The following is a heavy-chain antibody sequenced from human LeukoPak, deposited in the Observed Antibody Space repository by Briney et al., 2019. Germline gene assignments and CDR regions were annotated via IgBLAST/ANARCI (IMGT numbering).Heavy chain of an antibody. CDR1: GFSFSDQS. D-gene: IGHD6-13*01. V-gene: IGHV3-23*01. CDR3: AKKPVRQQLVDYFDY. Sequence: GGSLRLSCAASGFSFSDQSMNWVRQAPGKGLEWVSAISGSGGSTYYAGSVKGRFTISRDNSKNTLYLQMNSLRAEDTAVYYCAKKPVRQQLVDYFDYWGQGTLVTVSS. CDR2: ISGSGGST. J-gene: IGHJ4*02.